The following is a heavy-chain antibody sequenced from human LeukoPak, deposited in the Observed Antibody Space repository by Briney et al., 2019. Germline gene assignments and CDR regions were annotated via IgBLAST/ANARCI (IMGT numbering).Heavy chain of an antibody. CDR3: TSLTYYYDSSGSIGYYFDY. CDR1: GFTLSDYY. J-gene: IGHJ4*02. V-gene: IGHV3-49*03. CDR2: IRSKAYGGTT. Sequence: GGSLRLSCAASGFTLSDYYMSWIRQAPGKGLEWVGFIRSKAYGGTTEYAASVKGRFTISRDDSKSIAYLQMNSLKTEDTAVYYCTSLTYYYDSSGSIGYYFDYWGQGTLVTVSS. D-gene: IGHD3-22*01.